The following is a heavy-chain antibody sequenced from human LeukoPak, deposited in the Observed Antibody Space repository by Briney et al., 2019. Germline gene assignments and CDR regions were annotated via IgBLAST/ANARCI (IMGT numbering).Heavy chain of an antibody. V-gene: IGHV1-2*02. CDR1: GYTFTYRY. J-gene: IGHJ4*02. CDR2: INPNSGGT. CDR3: ARDRDYYGSGSKN. D-gene: IGHD3-10*01. Sequence: GASVKVSCKASGYTFTYRYLHWVRQAPGQGLEWMGWINPNSGGTNYAQKFQGRVTMTRDTSISTAYMELSRLRSDDTAVYYCARDRDYYGSGSKNWGQGTLVTVSS.